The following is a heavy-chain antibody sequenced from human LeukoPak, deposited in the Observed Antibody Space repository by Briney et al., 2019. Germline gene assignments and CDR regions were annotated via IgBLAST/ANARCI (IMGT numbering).Heavy chain of an antibody. Sequence: GGSLRLSCAASEFTFSSYAMTWVRQAPGKGLEWVSVISGNGGSTYYADSVKGRFIISRDNSKNTLDLQMNSLRAEDTAVYYCAKDRIGVTADGFEIWGQGTMVTVSS. J-gene: IGHJ3*02. CDR3: AKDRIGVTADGFEI. V-gene: IGHV3-23*01. CDR2: ISGNGGST. D-gene: IGHD2-21*02. CDR1: EFTFSSYA.